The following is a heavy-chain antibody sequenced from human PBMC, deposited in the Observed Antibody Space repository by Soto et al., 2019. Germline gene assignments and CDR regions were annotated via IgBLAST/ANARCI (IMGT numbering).Heavy chain of an antibody. CDR3: ARPLWRDDYNWGYFDL. J-gene: IGHJ2*01. Sequence: QVQLVESGGGVVQPGRSLRLSCAASGFTFSSYAMHWVRQAPGKGLEWVAVISYDGSNKYYADSVKGRFTISRDNSKNKLYLQMNSLRAEDTAVYYWARPLWRDDYNWGYFDLWGRGTLVTVSS. CDR2: ISYDGSNK. V-gene: IGHV3-30-3*01. D-gene: IGHD4-4*01. CDR1: GFTFSSYA.